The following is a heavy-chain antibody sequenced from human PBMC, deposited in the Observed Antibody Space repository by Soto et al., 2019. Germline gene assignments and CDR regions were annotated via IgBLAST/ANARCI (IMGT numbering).Heavy chain of an antibody. CDR3: ARDGYSASCGGDCYSG. V-gene: IGHV1-69*08. CDR2: IIPILGIA. CDR1: GGTFSSYT. D-gene: IGHD2-21*02. Sequence: QVQLVQSGAEVKKPGSSVKVSCKASGGTFSSYTISWVRQAPGQGLEWMGRIIPILGIANYAQKFQGRVTITADKSTSTAYMELSSLRSEDTAVYYCARDGYSASCGGDCYSGWGQGTLVTVSS. J-gene: IGHJ1*01.